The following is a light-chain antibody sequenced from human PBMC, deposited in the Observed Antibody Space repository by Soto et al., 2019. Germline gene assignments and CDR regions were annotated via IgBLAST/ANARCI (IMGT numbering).Light chain of an antibody. J-gene: IGLJ1*01. CDR2: DVS. V-gene: IGLV2-14*01. Sequence: ALTQPASVSGSPGQSITIPCTGTSSDVGGYNYVSWYQQHPGKAPKLMIYDVSNRPSGVPYRFSGSKSGNTASLTISGLQAEDEADYYCISYTTSGTYVFGTGTKVTVL. CDR1: SSDVGGYNY. CDR3: ISYTTSGTYV.